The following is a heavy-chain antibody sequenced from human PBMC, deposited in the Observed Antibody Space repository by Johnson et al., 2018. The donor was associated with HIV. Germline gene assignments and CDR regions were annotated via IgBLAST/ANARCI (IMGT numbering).Heavy chain of an antibody. CDR2: FYSGANT. CDR3: AASSAALVRGGDDAFDI. D-gene: IGHD3-16*01. CDR1: GFTVSSNY. J-gene: IGHJ3*02. V-gene: IGHV3-66*02. Sequence: VQLVESGGGLVQPGGSLRLSCAASGFTVSSNYMSWVRQAPGKGLAWVAVFYSGANTYYADSVKGRLTIPRDNSKNTLYLQMNSLRVGDTAVYYCAASSAALVRGGDDAFDIWGQGTMVTVSS.